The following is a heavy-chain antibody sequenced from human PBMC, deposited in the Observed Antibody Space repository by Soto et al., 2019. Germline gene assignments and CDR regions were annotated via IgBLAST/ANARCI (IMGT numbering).Heavy chain of an antibody. V-gene: IGHV3-21*01. Sequence: GGSLSLSCISSGFTFRTYTLNWVRQAPWPGLEWVSGIRGFSPYTYYAESVKGRFTISRDNAKNSLYLQMNSLRAEDTAVYYCARDRGYDAHDYYYNAMDGWGQGTTVTVSS. D-gene: IGHD3-10*01. J-gene: IGHJ6*02. CDR2: IRGFSPYT. CDR1: GFTFRTYT. CDR3: ARDRGYDAHDYYYNAMDG.